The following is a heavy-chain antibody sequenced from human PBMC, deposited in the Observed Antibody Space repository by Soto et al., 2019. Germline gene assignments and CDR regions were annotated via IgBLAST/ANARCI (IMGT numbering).Heavy chain of an antibody. CDR2: IYYSGST. CDR3: ARLYDILTGYHLDY. J-gene: IGHJ4*02. CDR1: GGSISSYY. D-gene: IGHD3-9*01. Sequence: SATLSLTCTVSGGSISSYYWSWIRQPPGKGLEWIGYIYYSGSTNYNPSLKSRVTISVDTSKNQFSLKLSSVTAADTAVYYCARLYDILTGYHLDYWGQGTLVTVSS. V-gene: IGHV4-59*08.